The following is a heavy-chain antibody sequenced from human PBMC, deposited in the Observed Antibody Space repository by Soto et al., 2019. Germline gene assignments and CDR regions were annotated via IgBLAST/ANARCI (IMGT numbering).Heavy chain of an antibody. D-gene: IGHD2-15*01. CDR2: IYYSGST. J-gene: IGHJ4*02. Sequence: LSLTCTVSGGSISSGDYYWSWIRQPPGKGLEWIGYIYYSGSTYYNPSLKSRVTISVDTSKNQFSLKLSSVTAADTAVYYCARYCSGGSCYSYYFDYWGQGTLVTVSS. V-gene: IGHV4-30-4*01. CDR3: ARYCSGGSCYSYYFDY. CDR1: GGSISSGDYY.